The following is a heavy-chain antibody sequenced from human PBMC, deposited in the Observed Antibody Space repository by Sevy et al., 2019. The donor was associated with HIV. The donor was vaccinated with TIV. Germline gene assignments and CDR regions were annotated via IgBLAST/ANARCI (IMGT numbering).Heavy chain of an antibody. J-gene: IGHJ2*01. CDR1: GFTFSNSN. V-gene: IGHV3-21*01. Sequence: GGSLRLSCAGAGFTFSNSNMNWVRQAPRKGLQWVSSITSESGYIYYADSVKGRFIISRDNAKNSVYLQMNSLRADDTAVYYCARDRVQPSHWYFDLWGRGTLVTVSS. CDR2: ITSESGYI. D-gene: IGHD3-10*01. CDR3: ARDRVQPSHWYFDL.